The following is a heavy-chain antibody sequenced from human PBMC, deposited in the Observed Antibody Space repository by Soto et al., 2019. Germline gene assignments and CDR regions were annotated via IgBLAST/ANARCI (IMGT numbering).Heavy chain of an antibody. V-gene: IGHV3-66*01. CDR1: GLAVSTDY. CDR3: PVYAARHWFGP. D-gene: IGHD6-6*01. CDR2: IYVGGGT. Sequence: EVHLVESGGDLVQPGGSLRLSCAASGLAVSTDYMTWVRQAPGKGLEWVSLIYVGGGTYYADSVKGRFTISRDNSNSTLYLQMNSLGAEDTAVYYCPVYAARHWFGPWGQGTLVTVSS. J-gene: IGHJ5*02.